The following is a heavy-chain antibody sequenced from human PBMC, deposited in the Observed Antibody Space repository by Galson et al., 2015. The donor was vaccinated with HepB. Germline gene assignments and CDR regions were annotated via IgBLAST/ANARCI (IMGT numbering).Heavy chain of an antibody. CDR1: GFTFSNYA. CDR3: ARVKRGEWYSYYYYGMDV. Sequence: SLRLSCAASGFTFSNYAMHWVRQAPGKGLEWVALIVYDGSNKYYADSVTGRFSISRDNSKNTLYLQLNSLRAEDTAVYYCARVKRGEWYSYYYYGMDVWGQGTTVTVSS. CDR2: IVYDGSNK. V-gene: IGHV3-30*04. D-gene: IGHD3-16*01. J-gene: IGHJ6*02.